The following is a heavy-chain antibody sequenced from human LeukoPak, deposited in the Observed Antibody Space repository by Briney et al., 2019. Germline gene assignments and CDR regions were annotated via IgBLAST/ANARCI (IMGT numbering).Heavy chain of an antibody. J-gene: IGHJ6*03. CDR3: ARVSGYSSSWYHYYYYMDV. D-gene: IGHD6-13*01. CDR1: GGSFSGYY. Sequence: SETLSLTCAVYGGSFSGYYWSWIRQPPGKGLEWIGEINHSGSTNYNPSLKSRVTISVDTSKNQFSLKPSSVTAADTAVYYCARVSGYSSSWYHYYYYMDVWGKGTTVTVSS. V-gene: IGHV4-34*01. CDR2: INHSGST.